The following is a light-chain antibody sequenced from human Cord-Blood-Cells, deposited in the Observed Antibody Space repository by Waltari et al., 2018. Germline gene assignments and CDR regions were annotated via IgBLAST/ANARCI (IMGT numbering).Light chain of an antibody. CDR3: SSYTSSSTLV. CDR1: SSAVGGYNY. Sequence: QSALTQPASVSGSPGQSITISCTGTSSAVGGYNYVSWYQQHPGKAPKLMIYDVSNLPSGVSNRFSGSKSGNTASLTISGLQAEDEADYYCSSYTSSSTLVFGTGTKVTVL. V-gene: IGLV2-14*01. J-gene: IGLJ1*01. CDR2: DVS.